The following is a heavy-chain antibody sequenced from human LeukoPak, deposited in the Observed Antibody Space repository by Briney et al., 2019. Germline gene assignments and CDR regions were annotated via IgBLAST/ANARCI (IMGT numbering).Heavy chain of an antibody. J-gene: IGHJ4*02. CDR2: IYSGGTT. CDR1: GLTVSSNY. D-gene: IGHD4-17*01. V-gene: IGHV3-66*01. Sequence: GGSLGLSCVVSGLTVSSNYMSWVRQAPGKGLEWVSVIYSGGTTNYADSVKGRFIVYRDNSKNTLYLQMNSLRAEDTAVYYCASKVTTGYWGQGTLVTVSS. CDR3: ASKVTTGY.